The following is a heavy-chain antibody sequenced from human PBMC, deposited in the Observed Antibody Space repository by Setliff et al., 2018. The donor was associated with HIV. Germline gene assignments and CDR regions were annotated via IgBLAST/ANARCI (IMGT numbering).Heavy chain of an antibody. D-gene: IGHD3-3*01. Sequence: SETLSLTCTVSGVSISSGSYYWSWIRQPAGKGLEWIGHIYTSGSTNYNPSLKSRVTISVDTSRNQFSLKLSSVTAADTAVYYCARGSGDYWSGYYLRWFDPWVQGTLVTVSS. CDR2: IYTSGST. CDR3: ARGSGDYWSGYYLRWFDP. V-gene: IGHV4-61*09. J-gene: IGHJ5*02. CDR1: GVSISSGSYY.